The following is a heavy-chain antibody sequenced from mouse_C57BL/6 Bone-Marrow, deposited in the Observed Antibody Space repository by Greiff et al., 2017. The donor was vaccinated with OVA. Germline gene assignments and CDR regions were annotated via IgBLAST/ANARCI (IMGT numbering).Heavy chain of an antibody. D-gene: IGHD2-5*01. Sequence: VKLMESGAELVRPGTSVKVSCKASGYAFTNYLIEWVKQRPGQGLEWIGVINPGSGGTNYNEKFKGKATLTADKSSSTAYMQLSSLTSEDSAVYFCARSGSNYEGFAYWGQGTLVTVSA. CDR2: INPGSGGT. J-gene: IGHJ3*01. CDR1: GYAFTNYL. CDR3: ARSGSNYEGFAY. V-gene: IGHV1-54*01.